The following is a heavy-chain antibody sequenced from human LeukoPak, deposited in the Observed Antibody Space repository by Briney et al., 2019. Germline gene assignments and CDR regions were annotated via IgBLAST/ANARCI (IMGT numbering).Heavy chain of an antibody. D-gene: IGHD5-18*01. Sequence: GRSLRLSCAASGFTFSDYGMNWVRQAPGKGLQWVSSISSNGGSTYYADSVKGRFTISRDNSKNTLYLQMNSLRAEDTAVYYCAKDRIQLWSRFDYWGQGTLVTVSS. V-gene: IGHV3-23*01. J-gene: IGHJ4*02. CDR2: ISSNGGST. CDR1: GFTFSDYG. CDR3: AKDRIQLWSRFDY.